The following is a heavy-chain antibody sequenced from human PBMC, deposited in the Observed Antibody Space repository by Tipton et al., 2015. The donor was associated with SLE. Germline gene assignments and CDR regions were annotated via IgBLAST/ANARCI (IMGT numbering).Heavy chain of an antibody. V-gene: IGHV4-39*01. CDR1: GGSISSGYY. J-gene: IGHJ3*02. CDR2: IYYSGST. CDR3: ARQPAAFDI. Sequence: TLSLTCTVSGGSISSGYYWGWIRQPPGKGLEWIGSIYYSGSTYHNPSLKSRVTISVDTSKNQFSLKLSSGTAADTAVYYCARQPAAFDIWGQGTRVTVSS.